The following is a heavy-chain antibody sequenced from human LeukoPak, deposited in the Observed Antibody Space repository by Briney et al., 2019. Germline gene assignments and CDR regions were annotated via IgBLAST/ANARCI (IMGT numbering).Heavy chain of an antibody. V-gene: IGHV3-23*01. Sequence: PGGSLRLSCAASGFPFSIYAMSCVRQAPGKGRDCVSNISDGGTDTHYADSAKGRFTISRDNSNNTLYLQMNSLRAEDTAVYYSVKALYGDYGRFDYWGQGTLVTVSS. CDR1: GFPFSIYA. J-gene: IGHJ4*02. CDR3: VKALYGDYGRFDY. D-gene: IGHD4-17*01. CDR2: ISDGGTDT.